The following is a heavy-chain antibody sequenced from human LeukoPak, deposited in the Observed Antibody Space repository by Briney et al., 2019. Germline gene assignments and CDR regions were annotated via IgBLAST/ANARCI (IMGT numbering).Heavy chain of an antibody. J-gene: IGHJ5*02. CDR2: INHRGTT. CDR1: GESFSHYY. V-gene: IGHV4-34*01. D-gene: IGHD2-2*01. Sequence: SETLSLTCAVSGESFSHYYWSWLRQTPGKGLEWIGEINHRGTTNYNPSLKSRVAISIDTSRNQFSLQVTSVTAADTAVFYCAIGAFHTSSVWFDPWGQGTLVTVSS. CDR3: AIGAFHTSSVWFDP.